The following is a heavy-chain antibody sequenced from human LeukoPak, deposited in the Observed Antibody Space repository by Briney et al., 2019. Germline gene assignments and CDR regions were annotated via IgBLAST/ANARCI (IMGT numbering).Heavy chain of an antibody. J-gene: IGHJ4*02. CDR3: ARRLYDSSGYYLDY. V-gene: IGHV4-59*01. D-gene: IGHD3-22*01. Sequence: SETLSLTCTVSGGSISSSYWSWIRQPPGKGLEWIGYIYYSGSSNYNPFLKSRVTISVDTSKNQFSLKVSSVTAADTAIYYCARRLYDSSGYYLDYWGQGTLVTVSS. CDR2: IYYSGSS. CDR1: GGSISSSY.